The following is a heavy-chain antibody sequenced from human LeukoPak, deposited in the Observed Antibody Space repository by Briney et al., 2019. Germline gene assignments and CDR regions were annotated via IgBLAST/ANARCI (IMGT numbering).Heavy chain of an antibody. CDR3: AKDGLLYCSSTSCRPDYYYYYMDV. Sequence: RAGGSLRLSCAASGFSFSDYYMGWIRQAPGKGLEWVSYIDGSSNIIHYADSVRGRFTISRDNAKNSLFLQMNSLRTEDTALYYCAKDGLLYCSSTSCRPDYYYYYMDVWGKGTMVTVSS. D-gene: IGHD2-2*01. CDR2: IDGSSNII. J-gene: IGHJ6*03. CDR1: GFSFSDYY. V-gene: IGHV3-11*01.